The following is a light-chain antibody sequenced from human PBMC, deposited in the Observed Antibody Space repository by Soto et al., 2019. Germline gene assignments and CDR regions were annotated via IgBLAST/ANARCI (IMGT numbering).Light chain of an antibody. J-gene: IGLJ3*02. Sequence: QSALTQPASVSGSPGQSITISCTGTSSDIGTYSLVSWYQQHPGKAPQLLVYEGSRRPSGFSDRFSGSKSGNTASLTISGLQAEDEADYYCCSYAGRNTFVFGGGTKLTVL. CDR3: CSYAGRNTFV. V-gene: IGLV2-23*03. CDR2: EGS. CDR1: SSDIGTYSL.